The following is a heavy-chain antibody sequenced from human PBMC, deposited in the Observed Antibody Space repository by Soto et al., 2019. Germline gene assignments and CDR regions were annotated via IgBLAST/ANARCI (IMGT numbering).Heavy chain of an antibody. V-gene: IGHV3-33*01. CDR2: IWYDGSNK. CDR3: AREPSIGYCSGGSCPWGIDY. J-gene: IGHJ4*02. D-gene: IGHD2-15*01. Sequence: QVQLVESGGGVVQPGRSLRLSCAASGFTFSSYGMHWVRQAPGKGLEWVAVIWYDGSNKYYADSVKGRFTISRDNSKNTLYLQMNSLRAEDTAVYYCAREPSIGYCSGGSCPWGIDYWGQGTLVTVSS. CDR1: GFTFSSYG.